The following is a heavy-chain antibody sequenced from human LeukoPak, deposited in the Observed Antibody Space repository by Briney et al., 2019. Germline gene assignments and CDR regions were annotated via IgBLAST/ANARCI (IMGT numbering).Heavy chain of an antibody. CDR2: ISSSSSYI. V-gene: IGHV3-21*04. D-gene: IGHD5-18*01. CDR3: AKDGGDSYGHELFVY. Sequence: GGSLRLSCAASGFTFSSYSMNWVRQAPGKGLEWVSSISSSSSYIYYADSVKGRFTISRDDSKNTLYLQMNSLRAEDTAVYYCAKDGGDSYGHELFVYCGQGTLVTVSS. CDR1: GFTFSSYS. J-gene: IGHJ4*02.